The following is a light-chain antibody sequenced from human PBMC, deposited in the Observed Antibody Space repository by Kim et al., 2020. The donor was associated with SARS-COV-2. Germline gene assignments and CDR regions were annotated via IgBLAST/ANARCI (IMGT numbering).Light chain of an antibody. V-gene: IGLV4-69*01. CDR2: VNSYGSR. CDR1: GGTATDA. CDR3: QTSDTGIHV. J-gene: IGLJ1*01. Sequence: VKPPSPLDGGTATDAVAGQQQQAEKGPRYLRRVNSYGSRSRGEGIPDRFAGSSSGAERYLSISSLQSEDEADYYCQTSDTGIHVFGTGTKVTVL.